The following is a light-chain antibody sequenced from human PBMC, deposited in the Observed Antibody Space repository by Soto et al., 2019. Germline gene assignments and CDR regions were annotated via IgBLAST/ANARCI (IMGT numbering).Light chain of an antibody. V-gene: IGLV1-40*01. CDR3: QTYDPRLSVVV. CDR1: SSNIGAGYD. CDR2: GNS. J-gene: IGLJ2*01. Sequence: QSVLTQPPSVSGAPGQRVTISCTGSSSNIGAGYDVHWYQQLPGTAPKLLIYGNSNRPSGVPDRFSGSKSGTSAALAITGLQAEDEADYLCQTYDPRLSVVVFGGGTKLTVL.